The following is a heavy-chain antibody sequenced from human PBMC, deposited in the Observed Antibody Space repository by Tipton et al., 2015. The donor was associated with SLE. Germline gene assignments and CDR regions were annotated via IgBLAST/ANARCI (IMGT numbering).Heavy chain of an antibody. Sequence: TLSLTCTVSGGSISSYYWSWIRQPPGKGLGWIGYIYYSGSTNYNPSLKSRVTISVDTSKNQFSLKLSSVTAADTAVYYCARDSSGYNYYYMDVWGKGTTVTVSS. V-gene: IGHV4-59*01. CDR2: IYYSGST. J-gene: IGHJ6*03. CDR1: GGSISSYY. CDR3: ARDSSGYNYYYMDV. D-gene: IGHD5-12*01.